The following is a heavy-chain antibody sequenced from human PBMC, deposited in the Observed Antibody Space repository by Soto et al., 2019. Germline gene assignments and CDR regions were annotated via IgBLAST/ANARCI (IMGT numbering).Heavy chain of an antibody. Sequence: GGSLRLSCEASGFALSPYWMSWVRQAPGKGLEWVASTNQYGSVKHYVDSVRGRFTISRDNAKNSLFLQMNSLSAEDTAGYDCARLTEAVTTFVYWGQGTPVTVSS. CDR1: GFALSPYW. CDR3: ARLTEAVTTFVY. D-gene: IGHD1-1*01. CDR2: TNQYGSVK. J-gene: IGHJ4*02. V-gene: IGHV3-7*01.